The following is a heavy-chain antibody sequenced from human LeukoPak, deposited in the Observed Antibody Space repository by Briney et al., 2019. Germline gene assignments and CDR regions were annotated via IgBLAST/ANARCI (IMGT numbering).Heavy chain of an antibody. D-gene: IGHD6-19*01. CDR1: GGSITTYQ. CDR3: ARDQHSSGWYGYFDL. V-gene: IGHV4-4*07. J-gene: IGHJ2*01. CDR2: IYTSGNT. Sequence: SETLSLTCTVSGGSITTYQWTWIRQPAGKGLEWIGLIYTSGNTNYNPSLKSRVTMSVDTSKDQFFLKLSSVTAADTAVYYCARDQHSSGWYGYFDLWGRGTLVTVSS.